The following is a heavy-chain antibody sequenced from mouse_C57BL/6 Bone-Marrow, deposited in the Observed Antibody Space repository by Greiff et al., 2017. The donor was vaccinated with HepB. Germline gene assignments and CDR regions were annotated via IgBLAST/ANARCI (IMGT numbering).Heavy chain of an antibody. V-gene: IGHV3-6*01. CDR1: GYSITSGYY. D-gene: IGHD1-1*01. Sequence: EVKLMESGPGLVKPSQSLSLTCSVTGYSITSGYYWNWIRQFPGNKLEWMGYISYDGSNNYNPSLKNRISITRDTSKNQFFLKLNSVTTEDTATYYCARGYGSSYGHWYFDVWGTGTTVTVAS. J-gene: IGHJ1*03. CDR2: ISYDGSN. CDR3: ARGYGSSYGHWYFDV.